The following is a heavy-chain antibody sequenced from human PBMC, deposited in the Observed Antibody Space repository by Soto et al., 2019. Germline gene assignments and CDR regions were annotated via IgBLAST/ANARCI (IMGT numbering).Heavy chain of an antibody. J-gene: IGHJ4*02. D-gene: IGHD1-1*01. CDR3: AREKVGTTFFDN. Sequence: SETLSLPCHVSGFAISRGYYWSWVRQPPEKGLEWIGSIYPSVSSYHNPSLESRLTLSIDTSKNQFTLKLASVTAADTALYYCAREKVGTTFFDNWGQGTQVTVSS. CDR2: IYPSVSS. V-gene: IGHV4-38-2*02. CDR1: GFAISRGYY.